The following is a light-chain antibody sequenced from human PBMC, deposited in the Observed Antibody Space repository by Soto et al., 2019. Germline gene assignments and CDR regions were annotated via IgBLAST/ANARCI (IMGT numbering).Light chain of an antibody. CDR3: QQYVTSKIT. CDR2: GAS. V-gene: IGKV3-20*01. Sequence: EIVMTQSPATLSVSPGERATLSCRASQSVYNNLAWYQQKPGQAPGLLIYGASSRATGIPDRFSGSGSGTDFTLTTSRLEPEDFAVYYCQQYVTSKITFGPGTKVDIX. J-gene: IGKJ3*01. CDR1: QSVYNN.